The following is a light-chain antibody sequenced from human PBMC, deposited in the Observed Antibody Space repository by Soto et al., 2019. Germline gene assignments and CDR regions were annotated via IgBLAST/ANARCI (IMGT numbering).Light chain of an antibody. CDR1: QSVSSSY. CDR3: HQYDSSPIT. J-gene: IGKJ4*01. V-gene: IGKV3-20*01. Sequence: EIVLTQSPGTLSLSPGERATLSCRACQSVSSSYLAWYQQKPGQAPRLLIYGASSRATGIPDRFSGSGSGTDFTLTISRLEPEDFAVYYCHQYDSSPITFGGGAKVEIK. CDR2: GAS.